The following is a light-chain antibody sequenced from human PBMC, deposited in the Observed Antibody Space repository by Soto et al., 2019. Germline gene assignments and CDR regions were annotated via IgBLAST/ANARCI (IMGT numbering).Light chain of an antibody. V-gene: IGLV1-47*02. CDR1: SSNIGSNY. CDR2: SNN. J-gene: IGLJ2*01. Sequence: QSALTQPPSASGTPGQRVTISCSGSSSNIGSNYVYWYQQLPGTAPKLLIYSNNQRPSGVPDRFSGSKSGTSASLAISGLRSEDEADYYCAAWDDSLSGLVVFGGGTKVTVL. CDR3: AAWDDSLSGLVV.